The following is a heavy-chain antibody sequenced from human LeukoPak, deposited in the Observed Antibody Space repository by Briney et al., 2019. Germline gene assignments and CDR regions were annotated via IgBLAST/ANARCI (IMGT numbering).Heavy chain of an antibody. CDR1: GYSISSGYY. V-gene: IGHV4-38-2*02. J-gene: IGHJ3*02. CDR3: ARGLSGSYYRDAFDI. D-gene: IGHD1-26*01. CDR2: IYYSGST. Sequence: SETLSLTCTVSGYSISSGYYWGWIRQPPGKGLEWIGSIYYSGSTYYNPSLKSRVTISVDTSKNQFSLKLSSVTAADTAVYYCARGLSGSYYRDAFDIWGQGTMVTVSS.